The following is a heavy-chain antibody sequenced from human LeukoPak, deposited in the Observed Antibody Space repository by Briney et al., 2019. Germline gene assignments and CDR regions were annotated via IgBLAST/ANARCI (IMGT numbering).Heavy chain of an antibody. CDR3: ARQPLETPFDY. V-gene: IGHV4-4*07. J-gene: IGHJ4*02. CDR1: GGSISSYY. D-gene: IGHD6-13*01. Sequence: PSETLSLTCTVSGGSISSYYWSWIRQPAGKGLEWIGRIYSSVNTKTNPSLKSRVTMSADTSKNQFSLNLTSVTAADTAVYYCARQPLETPFDYWGQGTLVTVPS. CDR2: IYSSVNT.